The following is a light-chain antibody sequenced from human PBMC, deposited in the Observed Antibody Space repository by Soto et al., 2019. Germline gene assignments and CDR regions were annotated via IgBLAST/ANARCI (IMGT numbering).Light chain of an antibody. CDR3: QQRGNCPLYT. V-gene: IGKV3-11*01. CDR2: DAS. Sequence: EIVLTQSPATLSLSPGERATLSCRASQSVRIFLAWYQQKPGQAPRLLIYDASDRATGTPARFSGSGSGTDFTLTISSLEPEDFAVYYCQQRGNCPLYTFGQGTKVE. J-gene: IGKJ2*01. CDR1: QSVRIF.